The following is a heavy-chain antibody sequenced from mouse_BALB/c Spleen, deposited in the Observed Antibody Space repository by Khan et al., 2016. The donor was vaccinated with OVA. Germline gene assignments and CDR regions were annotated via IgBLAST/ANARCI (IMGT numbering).Heavy chain of an antibody. Sequence: QIQLVQSGPEVKKPGETVKISCKASGYSFTNYGMNWVRQAPGKGLKWMGWIITYTGEPTYADDFKGRFAFSLETSASTAYLQINNLKNEDTATYFCASGGYWYFDVWGAGTTVTVSS. J-gene: IGHJ1*01. V-gene: IGHV9-3-1*01. D-gene: IGHD1-1*02. CDR1: GYSFTNYG. CDR3: ASGGYWYFDV. CDR2: IITYTGEP.